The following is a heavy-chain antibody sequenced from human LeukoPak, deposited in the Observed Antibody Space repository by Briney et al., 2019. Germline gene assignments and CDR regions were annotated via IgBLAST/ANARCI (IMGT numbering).Heavy chain of an antibody. J-gene: IGHJ4*02. CDR2: VSPPGGGT. Sequence: GGSLRLSCAASGFTFSNHGMNWVRQAPGKGLEWLSGVSPPGGGTYYADSVKGRFTISRDNSKNTLYLQMNSLRAEDTAVYYCAKTPLGYCSGGSCYSAYWGQGTLVTVSS. D-gene: IGHD2-15*01. CDR1: GFTFSNHG. V-gene: IGHV3-23*01. CDR3: AKTPLGYCSGGSCYSAY.